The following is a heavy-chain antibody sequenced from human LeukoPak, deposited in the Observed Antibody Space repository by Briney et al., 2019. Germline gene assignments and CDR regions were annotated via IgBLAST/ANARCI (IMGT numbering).Heavy chain of an antibody. CDR1: GGSISSTSYY. D-gene: IGHD4-17*01. V-gene: IGHV4-39*01. Sequence: PSETLSLTCTVSGGSISSTSYYWGWIRQPPGKGLEWIGSMYYSGSTYYNPSLKSRVTISIDTSKNQFSLKLSSVTAADTAVYYCANPREDYGTDYWGQGTLVTVSS. CDR3: ANPREDYGTDY. CDR2: MYYSGST. J-gene: IGHJ4*02.